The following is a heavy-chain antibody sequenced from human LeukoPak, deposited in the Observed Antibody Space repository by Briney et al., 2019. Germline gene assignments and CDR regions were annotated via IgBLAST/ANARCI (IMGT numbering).Heavy chain of an antibody. J-gene: IGHJ4*02. CDR2: ISYDGNNK. D-gene: IGHD6-13*01. V-gene: IGHV3-30-3*01. Sequence: GGSLRLSCAASGFTFSSYAMHWVRQAPGKGLEWVAIISYDGNNKYYADSVKGRFTISRDNSKNTLYLQMNSLRAEDTAVYYCAKGPWGSSSWSEYWGQGTLVTVSS. CDR1: GFTFSSYA. CDR3: AKGPWGSSSWSEY.